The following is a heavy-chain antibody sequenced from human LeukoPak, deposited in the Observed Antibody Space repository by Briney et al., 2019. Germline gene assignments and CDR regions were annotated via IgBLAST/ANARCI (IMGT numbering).Heavy chain of an antibody. V-gene: IGHV4-59*01. CDR3: ARGRLGGSGSYYNVLDY. CDR1: GGSISSYY. CDR2: IYYSGST. D-gene: IGHD3-10*01. J-gene: IGHJ4*02. Sequence: SETLSLTCTVSGGSISSYYWSWIRQPPGKGLEWIGYIYYSGSTNYNPSLKSRVTISVDTSKNQFSLKLSSVTAADTAVYYCARGRLGGSGSYYNVLDYWGQGTLVTVSS.